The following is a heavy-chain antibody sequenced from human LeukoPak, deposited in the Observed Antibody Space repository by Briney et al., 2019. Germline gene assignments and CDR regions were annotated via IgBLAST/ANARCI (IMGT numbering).Heavy chain of an antibody. D-gene: IGHD5-18*01. V-gene: IGHV4-39*01. CDR1: GGSISSSSYY. CDR2: IYYSGST. J-gene: IGHJ5*02. Sequence: SETLSLTCTVSGGSISSSSYYWGWIRQPPGKGLEWIGSIYYSGSTYYNPSLKSRVTISVDTSKNQFSLKLSSVTAADTAVYYCARRMEGDSVDTLGINWFDPWGQGTLVTVSS. CDR3: ARRMEGDSVDTLGINWFDP.